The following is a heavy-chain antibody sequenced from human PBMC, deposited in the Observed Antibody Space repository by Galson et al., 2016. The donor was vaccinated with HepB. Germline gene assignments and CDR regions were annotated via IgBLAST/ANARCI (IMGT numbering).Heavy chain of an antibody. D-gene: IGHD2-8*01. CDR3: ARVQMLGRGFDL. J-gene: IGHJ6*01. CDR1: GFTFSIQA. CDR2: IGGTSGRT. V-gene: IGHV3-23*01. Sequence: SLRLSCAASGFTFSIQAMSWVRQAPGKGLEWVSLIGGTSGRTYYADSVKGRFTISRDNSKNTLYLQMNSLRAEDTAFYYCARVQMLGRGFDLWGQGTTVTVSS.